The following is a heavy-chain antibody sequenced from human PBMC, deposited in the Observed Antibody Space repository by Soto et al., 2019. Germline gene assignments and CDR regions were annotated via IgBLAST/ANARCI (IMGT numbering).Heavy chain of an antibody. J-gene: IGHJ5*02. CDR3: ARELGSSSSEWGGWFDP. Sequence: GGSLRLSCAASGFTFSSYWMSWVRQAPGKGLEWVANIKQDGSEKYYVDSVKGRFTISRDNAKNSLYLQMNSLRAEDTAVYYCARELGSSSSEWGGWFDPWGQGTLVTVSS. CDR1: GFTFSSYW. V-gene: IGHV3-7*05. CDR2: IKQDGSEK. D-gene: IGHD6-6*01.